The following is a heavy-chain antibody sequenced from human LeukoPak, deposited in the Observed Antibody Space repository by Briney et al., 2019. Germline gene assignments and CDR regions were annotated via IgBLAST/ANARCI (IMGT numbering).Heavy chain of an antibody. CDR3: ARAKQESYQLPPNWFDP. CDR1: GGSFSGYY. D-gene: IGHD2-2*01. J-gene: IGHJ5*02. Sequence: SETLSLTCAVYGGSFSGYYWSWIRQPPGKGLEWIGEINHSGSTNYNPSLKSRVTISVDTSKNQFSLKLSSVTAADTAVYYCARAKQESYQLPPNWFDPWGQGTLVTVSS. V-gene: IGHV4-34*01. CDR2: INHSGST.